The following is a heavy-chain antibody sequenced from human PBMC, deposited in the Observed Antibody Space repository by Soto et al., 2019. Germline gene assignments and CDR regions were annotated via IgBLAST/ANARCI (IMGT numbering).Heavy chain of an antibody. CDR2: INPSGGST. Sequence: ASVKVSCKASGYTFTSYYMHWVRQAPGQGLEWMGIINPSGGSTSYAQKFQGRVTMTRDTSTSTVYMELSSLRSEDTAVYYCAKDLHEMDPVGYYGMDVWGQGTTVTVSS. D-gene: IGHD2-15*01. CDR1: GYTFTSYY. V-gene: IGHV1-46*01. CDR3: AKDLHEMDPVGYYGMDV. J-gene: IGHJ6*02.